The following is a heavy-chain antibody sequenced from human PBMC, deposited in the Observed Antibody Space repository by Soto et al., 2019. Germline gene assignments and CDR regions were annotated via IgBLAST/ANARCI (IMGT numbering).Heavy chain of an antibody. CDR2: ISGNGGST. D-gene: IGHD6-19*01. CDR1: GFTFSNYA. V-gene: IGHV3-23*01. CDR3: AIPSGLTVTGTEY. J-gene: IGHJ4*02. Sequence: GGSLRLSCAASGFTFSNYAMSWVRQAPGKGLEWVSAISGNGGSTYYADSVKGRVTISRDNSKNTLYLQMNSLRAEYQAVYYCAIPSGLTVTGTEYWGQGTLVTVSS.